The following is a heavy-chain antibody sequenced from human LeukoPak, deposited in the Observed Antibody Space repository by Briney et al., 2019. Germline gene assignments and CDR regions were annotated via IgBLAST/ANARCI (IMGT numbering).Heavy chain of an antibody. D-gene: IGHD4-23*01. J-gene: IGHJ4*02. Sequence: GGSLRLSCAGSGCTFSNAWMSWVRQAPGKGLEWVGRIKSKTDGGTTDYAAPVKGRFTISRDDSKNTLYLQMNSLKTEDTAVYYCTLNYGGNSDYWGQGTLVTVSS. V-gene: IGHV3-15*01. CDR2: IKSKTDGGTT. CDR1: GCTFSNAW. CDR3: TLNYGGNSDY.